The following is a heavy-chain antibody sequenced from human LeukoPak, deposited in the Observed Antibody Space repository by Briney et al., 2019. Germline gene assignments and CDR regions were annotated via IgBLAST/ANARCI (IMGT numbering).Heavy chain of an antibody. Sequence: GGSLRLSCAVSGFTFSDHRMDWVRQVPGKGLQWVGRSTDKLYSYTTEYAASVKGRSTISRADSENSLYLQMNSLKTEDTAVYYCVRAGGTRGYDIWGQGTMVTVSS. V-gene: IGHV3-72*01. D-gene: IGHD2-15*01. J-gene: IGHJ3*02. CDR2: STDKLYSYTT. CDR3: VRAGGTRGYDI. CDR1: GFTFSDHR.